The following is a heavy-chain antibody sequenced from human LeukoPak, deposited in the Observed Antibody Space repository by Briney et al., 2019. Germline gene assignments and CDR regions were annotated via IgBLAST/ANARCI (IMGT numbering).Heavy chain of an antibody. D-gene: IGHD5-12*01. CDR3: AKGYEDY. J-gene: IGHJ4*02. CDR1: GFTFSSYG. Sequence: GGSLRLSCAASGFTFSSYGMHWVRQAPGKGLEWVGVISYDGSNKYYADSVKGRFTISRDNSKNTLYLQMNSPRAEDTAVYYCAKGYEDYWGQGTLVTVSS. CDR2: ISYDGSNK. V-gene: IGHV3-30*18.